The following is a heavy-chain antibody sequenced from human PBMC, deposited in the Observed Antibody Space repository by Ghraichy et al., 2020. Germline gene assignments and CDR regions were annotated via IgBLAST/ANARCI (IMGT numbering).Heavy chain of an antibody. Sequence: TFQGRVTITRDTSASTAYMELSSLRSEDTAVYYCARDKLIIGSTNPVAYWGQGTLLTVSS. V-gene: IGHV1-3*01. D-gene: IGHD5/OR15-5a*01. CDR3: ARDKLIIGSTNPVAY. J-gene: IGHJ4*02.